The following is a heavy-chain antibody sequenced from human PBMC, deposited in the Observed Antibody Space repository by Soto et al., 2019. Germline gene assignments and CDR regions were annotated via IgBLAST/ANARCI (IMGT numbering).Heavy chain of an antibody. CDR3: AKGDNKVVAGTLC. V-gene: IGHV1-69*12. CDR1: GGTFSSYA. Sequence: QVQLVQSGAEVKKPGSSVKVSCKASGGTFSSYAISWVRQAPGQGLEWMGGIIPIFGTANYAQKFQGRVRITAGEPACIASMELSSLRSGDTAVYYCAKGDNKVVAGTLCWGQGTLVTVSS. CDR2: IIPIFGTA. J-gene: IGHJ4*02. D-gene: IGHD6-19*01.